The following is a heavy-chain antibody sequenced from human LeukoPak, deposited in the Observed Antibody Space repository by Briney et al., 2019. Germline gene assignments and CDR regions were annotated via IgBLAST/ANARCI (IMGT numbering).Heavy chain of an antibody. CDR2: IFYSGTT. CDR3: ASERVRGYTYGTDAFDI. D-gene: IGHD5-18*01. V-gene: IGHV4-39*01. CDR1: GGSISSGDYY. Sequence: SETLSLTCTVSGGSISSGDYYWSWIRQPPGKGLEWIGSIFYSGTTYYNASLKSRVTISVDTSKNQFSLKVSSVTAADTAVYSCASERVRGYTYGTDAFDIWGQGTMVTVSS. J-gene: IGHJ3*02.